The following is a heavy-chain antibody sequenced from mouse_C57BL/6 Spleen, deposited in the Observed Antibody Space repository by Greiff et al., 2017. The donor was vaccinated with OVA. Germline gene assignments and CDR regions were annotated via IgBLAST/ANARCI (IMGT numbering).Heavy chain of an antibody. CDR3: ARMDSSGYAAY. CDR2: IYPGDGAP. J-gene: IGHJ3*01. D-gene: IGHD3-2*02. Sequence: QVQLKESGPELVKPGASVKISCQASGYAFSSSWLNWVKQRPGKGLACIGRIYPGDGAPNYNGTFKGNAPLNADKSSSTAYMQLSRLTSEDSAVYFCARMDSSGYAAYWGQGTLVTVSA. CDR1: GYAFSSSW. V-gene: IGHV1-82*01.